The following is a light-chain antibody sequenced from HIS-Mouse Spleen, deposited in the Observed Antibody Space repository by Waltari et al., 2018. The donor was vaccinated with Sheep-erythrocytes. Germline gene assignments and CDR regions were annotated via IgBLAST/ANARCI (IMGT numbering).Light chain of an antibody. V-gene: IGKV2-28*01. CDR2: AAS. Sequence: DIVMTQSPLSLPVTPGEPASISCRSSQSLLHSNGYNYLDWYLQKPGQSPQLLIYAASSLQSGVPSRFSGSGSGTDFTLTISSLQPEDFATYYCQQSYSTPQFTFGPGTKVDIK. J-gene: IGKJ3*01. CDR3: QQSYSTPQFT. CDR1: QSLLHSNGYNY.